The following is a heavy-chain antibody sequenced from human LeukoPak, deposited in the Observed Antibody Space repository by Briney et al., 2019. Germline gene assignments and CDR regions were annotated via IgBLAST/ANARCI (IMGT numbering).Heavy chain of an antibody. Sequence: SETLSLTCTVSGGSVNTRSYYWGWNRRAPGKGLEWVGSIYYSGSTYYNPSLKSRVSISVDMSKNQFSLRLTAVTAADTAVYYCARQSSNSPPAWGQGTLVTVPS. J-gene: IGHJ5*02. CDR3: ARQSSNSPPA. CDR1: GGSVNTRSYY. V-gene: IGHV4-39*01. D-gene: IGHD4-23*01. CDR2: IYYSGST.